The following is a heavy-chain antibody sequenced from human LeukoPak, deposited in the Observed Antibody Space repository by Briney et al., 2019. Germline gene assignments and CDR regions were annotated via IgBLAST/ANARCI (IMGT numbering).Heavy chain of an antibody. CDR3: ARDGSGWSRDY. D-gene: IGHD6-19*01. Sequence: PGGSLRLSCAASGFTFSSYWMHWVRQAPGKGLVWVSRINSDGSSTSYADSVKGRFTISRDSAKNSLYLQMNSLRVEDTALYYCARDGSGWSRDYWGQGTLVTVSS. CDR1: GFTFSSYW. V-gene: IGHV3-74*01. CDR2: INSDGSST. J-gene: IGHJ4*02.